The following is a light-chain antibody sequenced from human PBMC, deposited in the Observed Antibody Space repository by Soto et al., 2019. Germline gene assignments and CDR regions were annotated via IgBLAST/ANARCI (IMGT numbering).Light chain of an antibody. CDR2: DGN. J-gene: IGLJ1*01. Sequence: QSALTQPASVSGSPGQSITISCTGTSSDVGSYNLVSGYQQHPDKAPKLMIFDGNLRHSGVSNRFSGSKFGNTASLTISGLQAEDEADYYCCSYAGSSTLVFGTGTKLTVL. CDR3: CSYAGSSTLV. V-gene: IGLV2-23*01. CDR1: SSDVGSYNL.